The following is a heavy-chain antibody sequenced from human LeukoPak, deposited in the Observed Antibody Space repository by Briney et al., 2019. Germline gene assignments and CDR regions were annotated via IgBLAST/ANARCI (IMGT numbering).Heavy chain of an antibody. Sequence: GGSLRLSCAASGFTFSSYAMSWVRQAPGKGLEWVSAISGSGGSTYYADSVKGRFTISRDNSKNTLYLQMNSLRAEDTAVYYCAKDRYYGSGNYYTVGNWFDPWGQGTLVTVSS. J-gene: IGHJ5*02. CDR3: AKDRYYGSGNYYTVGNWFDP. CDR1: GFTFSSYA. V-gene: IGHV3-23*01. CDR2: ISGSGGST. D-gene: IGHD3-10*01.